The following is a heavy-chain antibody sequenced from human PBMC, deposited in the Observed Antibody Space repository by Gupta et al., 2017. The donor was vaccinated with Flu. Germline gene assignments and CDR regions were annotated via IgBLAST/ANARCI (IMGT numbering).Heavy chain of an antibody. CDR2: IKQDGSEK. D-gene: IGHD3-16*01. CDR3: ASLLSWMLGGVRNGMDV. Sequence: EVQLVESGGGLVQPGGSLRLSCAASGFTFSSYWMSWVRQAPGKGLEWVANIKQDGSEKYYVDSVKGRFTISRDNAKNSLYLQMNSLRAEDTAVYYCASLLSWMLGGVRNGMDVWGQGTTVTVSS. V-gene: IGHV3-7*01. J-gene: IGHJ6*02. CDR1: GFTFSSYW.